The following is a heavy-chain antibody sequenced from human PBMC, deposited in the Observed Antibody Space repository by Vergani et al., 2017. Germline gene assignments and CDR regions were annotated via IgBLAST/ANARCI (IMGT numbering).Heavy chain of an antibody. CDR2: ISGSGGST. J-gene: IGHJ4*02. CDR1: GFTFSSYA. D-gene: IGHD3-22*01. V-gene: IGHV3-23*04. CDR3: ARLSYDTTPYLQGGYDC. Sequence: VQLVESGGGLVKPGGSLRLSCAASGFTFSSYAMSWVRQAPGKGLEWVSAISGSGGSTYYADSVKGRFTISRDNSKNMLYLQMNSLRAEDTAVYYCARLSYDTTPYLQGGYDCWGQGTLVSVSS.